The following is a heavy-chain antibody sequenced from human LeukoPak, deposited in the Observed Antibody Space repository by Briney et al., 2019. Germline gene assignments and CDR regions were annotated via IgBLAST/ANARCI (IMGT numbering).Heavy chain of an antibody. D-gene: IGHD6-19*01. CDR1: GGSFSGYY. J-gene: IGHJ2*01. Sequence: PSETLSLTCAVCGGSFSGYYWSWIRQPPGKGLEWIGEINHSGSTNYNPSLKSRVTISVDTSKKQFSLKLSSVTAADTAVYYCARVLEGSSGQHWYFDLWGRGTLVTVSS. CDR2: INHSGST. CDR3: ARVLEGSSGQHWYFDL. V-gene: IGHV4-34*01.